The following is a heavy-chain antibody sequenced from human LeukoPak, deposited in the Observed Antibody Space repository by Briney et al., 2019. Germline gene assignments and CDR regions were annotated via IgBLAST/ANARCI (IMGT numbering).Heavy chain of an antibody. V-gene: IGHV3-53*01. CDR1: GFTVSSNY. CDR2: IYNGGSP. Sequence: GGSLRLSCAASGFTVSSNYMSWVRQAPGKGLEWVSVIYNGGSPDYADSVRGRFTTCRDNSKNALYLQMNSLRAEDTAVYFCARGSGWTDYWGQGALVTVSS. J-gene: IGHJ4*02. CDR3: ARGSGWTDY. D-gene: IGHD6-19*01.